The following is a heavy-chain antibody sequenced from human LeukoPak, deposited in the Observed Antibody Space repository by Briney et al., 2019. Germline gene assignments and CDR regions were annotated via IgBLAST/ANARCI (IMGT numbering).Heavy chain of an antibody. CDR2: MNPNSGNT. CDR1: GYTFTSYD. J-gene: IGHJ4*02. D-gene: IGHD4-23*01. Sequence: ASVKVSCKASGYTFTSYDINWVRQATGQGLEWMGWMNPNSGNTGYAQKFQGRVTMTTDTSTSTAYMELRSLRSDDTAVYYCARGPLTVVTQLFDYWGQGTLVTVSS. CDR3: ARGPLTVVTQLFDY. V-gene: IGHV1-8*02.